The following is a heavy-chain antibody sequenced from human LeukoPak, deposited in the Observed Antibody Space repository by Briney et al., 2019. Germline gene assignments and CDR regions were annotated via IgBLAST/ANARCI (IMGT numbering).Heavy chain of an antibody. V-gene: IGHV5-51*01. CDR3: ARHSIFGGHYYYGMDV. CDR2: IYPGDSDT. CDR1: GYSFTSYW. J-gene: IGHJ6*02. D-gene: IGHD3-3*01. Sequence: GESLKVSCKGSGYSFTSYWIGWVRQMPGKGLEWMGIIYPGDSDTRYRPSFQGQVTISADKSISTAYLQWSSLKASDTAMYYCARHSIFGGHYYYGMDVWGQGTTVTVSS.